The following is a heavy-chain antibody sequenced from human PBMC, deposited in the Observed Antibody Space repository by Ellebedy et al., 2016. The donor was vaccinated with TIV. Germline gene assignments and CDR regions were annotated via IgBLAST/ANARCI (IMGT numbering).Heavy chain of an antibody. D-gene: IGHD5-18*01. CDR1: GFTFSSYA. CDR3: AREGYSYGSPYFDY. J-gene: IGHJ4*02. Sequence: GESLKISCAAYGFTFSSYAMSWVRQAPGKGLEWVSAISGSGGSTYYADSVKGRFTISRDNSKNTLYLQMNSLRAEDTAVYYCAREGYSYGSPYFDYWGQGTLVTVSS. V-gene: IGHV3-23*01. CDR2: ISGSGGST.